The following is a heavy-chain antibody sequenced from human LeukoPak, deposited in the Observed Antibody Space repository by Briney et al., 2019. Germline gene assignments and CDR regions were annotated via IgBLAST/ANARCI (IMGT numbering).Heavy chain of an antibody. CDR2: ISSSSSTI. CDR3: ARTYNIARYGSGSYYALFDY. CDR1: GFTVSSNY. D-gene: IGHD3-10*01. V-gene: IGHV3-48*04. J-gene: IGHJ4*02. Sequence: PGGSLRLSCAASGFTVSSNYMSWVRQAPGKGLEWVSYISSSSSTIYYADSVKGRFTISRDNAKNSLYLQMNSLRAEDTAVYYCARTYNIARYGSGSYYALFDYWGQGTLVTVSS.